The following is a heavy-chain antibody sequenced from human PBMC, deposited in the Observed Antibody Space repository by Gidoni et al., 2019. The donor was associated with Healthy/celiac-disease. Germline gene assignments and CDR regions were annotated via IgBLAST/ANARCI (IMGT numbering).Heavy chain of an antibody. CDR1: GGSFRGSY. CDR3: ARGLLLGRSPFDY. V-gene: IGHV4-34*01. Sequence: QVQLQQWGAGLLTPPETLSLTCAVYGGSFRGSYWSWIRQPPGTGREWIGETQHSGSTNYNPALKRRVTISVDTSKNQFSLKLSPVTAADTAVYYGARGLLLGRSPFDYWGQGTLVTVSS. D-gene: IGHD3-10*01. J-gene: IGHJ4*02. CDR2: TQHSGST.